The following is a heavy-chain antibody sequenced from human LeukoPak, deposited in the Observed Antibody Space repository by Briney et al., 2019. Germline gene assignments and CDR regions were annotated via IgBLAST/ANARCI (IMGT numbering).Heavy chain of an antibody. CDR2: ISGNGITT. CDR1: GFTFSSYT. V-gene: IGHV3-23*01. CDR3: ARDRGGSAFDI. Sequence: GGSLRLSCAGSGFTFSSYTMIWVRQAPGKGLAWVSVISGNGITTNYADSVKGRFTISRDNSKNTVYLQMNSLRAEDTAVYHCARDRGGSAFDILGQGTMVTVSS. D-gene: IGHD3-10*01. J-gene: IGHJ3*02.